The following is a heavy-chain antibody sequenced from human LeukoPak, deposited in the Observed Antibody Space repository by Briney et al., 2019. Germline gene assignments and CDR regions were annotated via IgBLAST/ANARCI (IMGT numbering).Heavy chain of an antibody. V-gene: IGHV1-46*01. J-gene: IGHJ4*02. D-gene: IGHD4-17*01. CDR3: ARDPSYGDYEVY. CDR1: GYTFTSYG. Sequence: ASVKVSCKASGYTFTSYGISWVRQAPGQGLEWMGIINPSGGSTSYAQKFQGRVTMTRDMSTSTVYMELSSLRSEDTAVYYCARDPSYGDYEVYWGQGTLVTVSS. CDR2: INPSGGST.